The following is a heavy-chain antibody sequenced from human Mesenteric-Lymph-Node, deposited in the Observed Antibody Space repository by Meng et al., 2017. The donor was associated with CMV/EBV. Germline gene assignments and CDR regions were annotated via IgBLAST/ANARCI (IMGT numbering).Heavy chain of an antibody. D-gene: IGHD4-23*01. Sequence: YTFRSYDINWVRQATGQGLEWMGWMNPSSGGTGYAQKFQGRVTMTRDTSISTAYMELSSLRSDDTAVYYCARGLGGSLRDHNWLDPWGQGTLVTVSS. J-gene: IGHJ5*02. CDR3: ARGLGGSLRDHNWLDP. CDR2: MNPSSGGT. V-gene: IGHV1-8*01. CDR1: YTFRSYD.